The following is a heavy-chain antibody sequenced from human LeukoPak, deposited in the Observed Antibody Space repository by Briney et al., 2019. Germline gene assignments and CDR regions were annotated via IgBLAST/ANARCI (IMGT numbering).Heavy chain of an antibody. V-gene: IGHV3-33*01. CDR3: ARDRRIDVMPDGFDV. CDR2: IWNDGSIT. Sequence: GTSLRLSCAASGRTFSSYGMHWVRQAPGKGLEWVAVIWNDGSITKYADSVKGRFTISRDNSKNMLYLQMISLRAEDTAVYYCARDRRIDVMPDGFDVWGQGTMVTVTS. J-gene: IGHJ3*01. CDR1: GRTFSSYG. D-gene: IGHD2-15*01.